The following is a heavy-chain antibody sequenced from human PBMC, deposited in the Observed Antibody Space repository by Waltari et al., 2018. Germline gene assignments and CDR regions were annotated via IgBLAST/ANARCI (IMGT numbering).Heavy chain of an antibody. V-gene: IGHV3-15*07. CDR2: IKTKADGGTT. Sequence: EVQLVESGGGLVKPGGSLRLSCAAFGFPFSYAWMTWVRQAPGRGLEWVGLIKTKADGGTTDYAAPVKGRFTISRDDSKNTLYLQMNSLKTEDTAVYFCTTDRWFDPWGQGTLVTVSS. J-gene: IGHJ5*02. CDR3: TTDRWFDP. CDR1: GFPFSYAW.